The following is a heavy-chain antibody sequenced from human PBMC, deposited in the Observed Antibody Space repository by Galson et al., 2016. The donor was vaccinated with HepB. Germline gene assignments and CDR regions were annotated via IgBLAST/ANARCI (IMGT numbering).Heavy chain of an antibody. CDR2: ISSSDGKT. D-gene: IGHD2-2*01. V-gene: IGHV3-23*01. CDR3: KGYCGKSSCSGSDV. J-gene: IGHJ2*01. Sequence: SLRLSCAASGFTFSNYAMNWVRQAPGKGLEWVSSISSSDGKTHYVDSVKGRFTISRDNSKKTLYLQMNSLRAEDTAVYYCKGYCGKSSCSGSDVWGRGTLVTVSS. CDR1: GFTFSNYA.